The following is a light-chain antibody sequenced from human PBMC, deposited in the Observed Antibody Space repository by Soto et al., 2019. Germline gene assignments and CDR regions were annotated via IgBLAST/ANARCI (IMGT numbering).Light chain of an antibody. CDR2: AAS. V-gene: IGKV1-9*01. Sequence: DVQLTQSPTFLSASVGDRVTITCRASQYISSHLAWYQQIPGKGPKLLIYAASTLQSGVPSRFSGSGSGTYFTFAISSLQPEDSSTYYCQQFNGYPHTFGQGTKLEIE. CDR1: QYISSH. CDR3: QQFNGYPHT. J-gene: IGKJ2*01.